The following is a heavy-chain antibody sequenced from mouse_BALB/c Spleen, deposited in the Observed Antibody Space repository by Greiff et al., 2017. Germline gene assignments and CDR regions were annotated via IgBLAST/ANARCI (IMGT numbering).Heavy chain of an antibody. J-gene: IGHJ2*01. CDR3: ARDGGDGPFDD. CDR1: GFTFSDYY. V-gene: IGHV5-4*02. D-gene: IGHD2-3*01. CDR2: ISDGGSYT. Sequence: EVMLVESGGGLVKPGGSLKLSCAASGFTFSDYYMYWVRQTPEKRLEWVATISDGGSYTYYPDSVKGRFTISRDNAKNNLYLQMSSLKSEDTAMYYCARDGGDGPFDDWGQGTTLTVSS.